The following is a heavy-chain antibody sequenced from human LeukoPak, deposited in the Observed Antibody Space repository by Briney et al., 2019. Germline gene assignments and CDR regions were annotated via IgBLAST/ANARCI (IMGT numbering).Heavy chain of an antibody. CDR2: IYYSGST. J-gene: IGHJ5*02. CDR1: GGSISSYY. D-gene: IGHD1-1*01. CDR3: ARGFAGGDNWFDP. V-gene: IGHV4-59*01. Sequence: SETLSLTCTVSGGSISSYYWSWIRQPPGKGLEWIGYIYYSGSTNYNPSLKSRVTTSVDRSKNQFSLKPSSVTAADTAVYYCARGFAGGDNWFDPWGQGTLVTVSS.